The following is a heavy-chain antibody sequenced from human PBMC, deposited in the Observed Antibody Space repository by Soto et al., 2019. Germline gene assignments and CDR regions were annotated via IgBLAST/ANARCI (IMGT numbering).Heavy chain of an antibody. CDR3: ARARPDSAGSSLGRRLVV. CDR1: GDSVTFGHHY. CDR2: IFFTGAI. V-gene: IGHV4-61*01. Sequence: QVQLQESGPGLVKPSGTLSLICIVSGDSVTFGHHYWSWLRQPPGKGLEWIGHIFFTGAINYSPSLKSRVTRSVDSSKSQFSLNLTSVSAADSAIYYCARARPDSAGSSLGRRLVVWGQGTTVTVSS. J-gene: IGHJ6*02. D-gene: IGHD3-10*01.